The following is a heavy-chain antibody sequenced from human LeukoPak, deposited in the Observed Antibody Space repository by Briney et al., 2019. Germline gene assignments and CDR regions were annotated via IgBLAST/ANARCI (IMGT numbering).Heavy chain of an antibody. V-gene: IGHV4-59*12. CDR2: MYYSGSS. CDR1: GGSISGYY. J-gene: IGHJ6*03. Sequence: SETLSLTCTVSGGSISGYYWGWVRQPPAKGLEWIGYMYYSGSSNYNPSLKSRVTMSVDTSKNQFSLKLSSVTAADTAVYYCARDSALVRGGRYYYYYYMDVWGKGTTVTISS. CDR3: ARDSALVRGGRYYYYYYMDV. D-gene: IGHD3-10*01.